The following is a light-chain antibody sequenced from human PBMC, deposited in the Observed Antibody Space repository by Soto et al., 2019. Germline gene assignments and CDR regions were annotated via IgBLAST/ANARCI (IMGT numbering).Light chain of an antibody. CDR2: DAS. J-gene: IGKJ4*01. V-gene: IGKV1-27*01. CDR1: QDITID. Sequence: QMTQSPSSLSASVGDTVTITCRASQDITIDVAWYQQKPGKPPSLLISDASTLHSGVPSRFSGSGYATDFTLTISSLQPEDVATYYCNKYNSFPPTFGGGTKVDVK. CDR3: NKYNSFPPT.